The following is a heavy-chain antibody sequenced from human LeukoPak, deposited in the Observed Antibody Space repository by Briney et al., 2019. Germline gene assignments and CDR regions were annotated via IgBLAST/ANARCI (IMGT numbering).Heavy chain of an antibody. CDR3: ARGYYDILTGYYEGSYFDY. CDR1: GYSISSGYY. CDR2: IYHSGST. V-gene: IGHV4-38-2*02. Sequence: SETLSLTCTVSGYSISSGYYWGWIRQPPGKGLEWIGSIYHSGSTYYNPSLKSRVTISVDTSKNQFSLKLSSVTAADTAVYYCARGYYDILTGYYEGSYFDYWGQGTLVTVSS. J-gene: IGHJ4*02. D-gene: IGHD3-9*01.